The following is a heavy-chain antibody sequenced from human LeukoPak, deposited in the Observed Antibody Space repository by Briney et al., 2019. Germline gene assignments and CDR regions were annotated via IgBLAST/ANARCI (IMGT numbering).Heavy chain of an antibody. V-gene: IGHV3-21*01. Sequence: GGSLRLSCAASGFTFSIYSINWVRQAPGKGLEWVSFITGNSNYTYYADSVKGRFTISRDNAKNSLYLQMNSLRVEDTAVYYCARDRVSGSGSIDYWGQGTLVTVSS. D-gene: IGHD3-10*01. J-gene: IGHJ4*02. CDR2: ITGNSNYT. CDR3: ARDRVSGSGSIDY. CDR1: GFTFSIYS.